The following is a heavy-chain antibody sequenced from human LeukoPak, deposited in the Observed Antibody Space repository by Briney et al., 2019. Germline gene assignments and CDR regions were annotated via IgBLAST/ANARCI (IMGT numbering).Heavy chain of an antibody. CDR3: AHSLITFGGVIVIFDY. J-gene: IGHJ4*02. D-gene: IGHD3-16*02. V-gene: IGHV2-5*02. Sequence: SGPTLVKPTQTLTLTCTFSGFSLSTSGVGVGWIRQPPGKALEWLALIYWDDDKRYSPSLKSRLTITKATSKNQVVLTMTNIDPVDTATYYCAHSLITFGGVIVIFDYWGQETLVTVSS. CDR1: GFSLSTSGVG. CDR2: IYWDDDK.